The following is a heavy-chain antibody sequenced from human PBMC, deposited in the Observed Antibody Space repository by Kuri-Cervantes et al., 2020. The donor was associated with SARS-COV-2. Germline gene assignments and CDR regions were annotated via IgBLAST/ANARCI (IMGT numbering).Heavy chain of an antibody. CDR1: GYTFTTYY. D-gene: IGHD2-2*01. Sequence: ASVKVSCKQSGYTFTTYYMHWVRHAPGQGLEWMGIINPSGGSTSYAQKFQGRVTMTRDTSTRTVYMQVSSLRSEDTAVYYCARGGLVPAASDAFDIWGQGTMVTVSS. J-gene: IGHJ3*02. CDR2: INPSGGST. V-gene: IGHV1-46*03. CDR3: ARGGLVPAASDAFDI.